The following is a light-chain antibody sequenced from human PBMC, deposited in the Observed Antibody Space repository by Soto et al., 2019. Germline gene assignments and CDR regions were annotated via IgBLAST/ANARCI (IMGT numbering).Light chain of an antibody. Sequence: DIQMTQSPSSLSASVGDRVTITCRASQSISSYLNWYQQKPGKAPKLLIYAASSLQSGVPSRFSGSGCGRGFALAISSVRPEDFATYYCQQSYSTPRTFGQGTKVEIK. CDR1: QSISSY. CDR3: QQSYSTPRT. V-gene: IGKV1-39*01. J-gene: IGKJ1*01. CDR2: AAS.